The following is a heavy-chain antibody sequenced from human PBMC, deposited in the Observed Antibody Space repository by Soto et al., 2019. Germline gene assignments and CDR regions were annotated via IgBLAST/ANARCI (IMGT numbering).Heavy chain of an antibody. CDR1: GGSISSINW. Sequence: QVQLQESGPGLVKPSGTLSLTCAVSGGSISSINWWSWVRQPPGKGLEWIGEIYHSGSTNYNPSLKSRVTISVDKSKNQYALKVSSVTAADTAVYYCARENYYGDSAGMDVWGQGTTVTVYS. CDR2: IYHSGST. J-gene: IGHJ6*02. V-gene: IGHV4-4*02. CDR3: ARENYYGDSAGMDV. D-gene: IGHD4-17*01.